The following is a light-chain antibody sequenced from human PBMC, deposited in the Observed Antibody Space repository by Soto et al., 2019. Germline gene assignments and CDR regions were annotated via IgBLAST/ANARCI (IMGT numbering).Light chain of an antibody. CDR3: TTWDDRLTGRV. CDR2: SNN. CDR1: SSNIGSNT. Sequence: QPVLTQPPSASGTPGQRVTISCSGSSSNIGSNTVNWYQQLPGTAPKLLIYSNNQRPSGVPARFSGFKSGTSASLAISGLQAEDEADYYCTTWDDRLTGRVFGGGTKVTVL. V-gene: IGLV1-44*01. J-gene: IGLJ3*02.